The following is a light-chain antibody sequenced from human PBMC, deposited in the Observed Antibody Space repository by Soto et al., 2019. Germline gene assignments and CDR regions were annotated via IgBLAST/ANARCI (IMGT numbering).Light chain of an antibody. CDR2: GAS. Sequence: EVVMTQSAATLSVSPGERATLSCGARQSVSRNLEWYQQKPVKAPRLLIYGASTRATGIPARFSGSGSGTEFTLTISSLPSEDFAVYYCQQYNNWPGTFGQGTKVDIK. CDR3: QQYNNWPGT. J-gene: IGKJ1*01. V-gene: IGKV3-15*01. CDR1: QSVSRN.